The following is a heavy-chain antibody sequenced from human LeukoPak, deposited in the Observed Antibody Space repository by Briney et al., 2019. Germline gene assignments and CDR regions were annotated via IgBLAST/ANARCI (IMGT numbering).Heavy chain of an antibody. D-gene: IGHD3-3*02. Sequence: ASVKVSCKASGYTFSGYYIHWVRQAPGQGLEWMGWINSYNGNTYYAKSLQGRVTMTTDSSTSTAYMELRSLRSDDTAIYYCARDKLARDWFDPWGQGTLVAVSS. CDR1: GYTFSGYY. CDR3: ARDKLARDWFDP. J-gene: IGHJ5*02. CDR2: INSYNGNT. V-gene: IGHV1-18*04.